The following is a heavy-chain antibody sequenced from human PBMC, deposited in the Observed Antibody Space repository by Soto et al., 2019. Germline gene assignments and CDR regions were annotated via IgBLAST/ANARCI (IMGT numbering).Heavy chain of an antibody. CDR2: VKSKADGGTA. Sequence: EVKHVESGGGLVQPGGSLGLSCAASGFSITNTWMHWIRQAPGKGLEWVGRVKSKADGGTADYAAPVKGRFTVSRDDSKNTQYLQMNSLKMEDTAVYYCNSYPDFWGGHTPLWGQGTLVTVSS. CDR3: NSYPDFWGGHTPL. V-gene: IGHV3-15*07. J-gene: IGHJ4*02. CDR1: GFSITNTW. D-gene: IGHD3-3*01.